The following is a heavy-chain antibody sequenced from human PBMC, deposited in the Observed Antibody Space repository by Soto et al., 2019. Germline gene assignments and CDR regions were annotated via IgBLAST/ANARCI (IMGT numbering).Heavy chain of an antibody. V-gene: IGHV3-23*01. J-gene: IGHJ5*02. Sequence: XGSLGRSGAASGFIFENFGMSWVRQAPGKGLEWISSISGSGFKEYYADSVKGRFTISRDNSKSTVYLELNSLRAEDTAVYHCAKNQGVELVPLATVDWFDPWGQGSVVTVSS. CDR2: ISGSGFKE. CDR3: AKNQGVELVPLATVDWFDP. CDR1: GFIFENFG. D-gene: IGHD1-26*01.